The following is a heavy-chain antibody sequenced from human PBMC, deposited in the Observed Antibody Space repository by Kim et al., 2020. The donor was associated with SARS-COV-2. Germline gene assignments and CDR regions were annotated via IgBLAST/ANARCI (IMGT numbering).Heavy chain of an antibody. CDR3: ARGSPYDILPSPVKGMDV. V-gene: IGHV1-8*01. CDR2: MNPNSGNT. Sequence: ASVKVSCKASGYTFTSYDINWVRQATGQGLEWMGWMNPNSGNTGYAQKFQGRVTMTRNTSISTAYMELSSLRSEDTAVYYCARGSPYDILPSPVKGMDVWGQGTTVTVSS. D-gene: IGHD3-9*01. CDR1: GYTFTSYD. J-gene: IGHJ6*02.